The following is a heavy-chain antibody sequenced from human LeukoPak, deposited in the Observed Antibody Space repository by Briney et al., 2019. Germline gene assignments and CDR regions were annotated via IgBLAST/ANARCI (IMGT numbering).Heavy chain of an antibody. CDR2: IYYSGST. CDR3: ARGVVREIWFDP. J-gene: IGHJ5*02. Sequence: SETLSLTCTVSGGSISSHYWSWIRQPPGKGLEWIGYIYYSGSTNYNPSLKSRVTISVDTSKNQFSLRLSSVTAADTAVYYCARGVVREIWFDPWGQGTLVTVSS. CDR1: GGSISSHY. V-gene: IGHV4-59*11. D-gene: IGHD3-3*01.